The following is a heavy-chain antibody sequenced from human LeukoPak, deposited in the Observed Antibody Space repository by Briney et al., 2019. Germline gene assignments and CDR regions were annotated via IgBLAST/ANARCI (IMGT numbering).Heavy chain of an antibody. CDR1: GYTFTSYA. CDR3: ARDQRYFDWLPLAY. CDR2: INTNTGNP. Sequence: ASVKVSCKASGYTFTSYAMNRVRQAPGQGLEWMGWINTNTGNPTYAQGFTGRFVFSLDTSVSTAYLQISSLKAEDTAVYYCARDQRYFDWLPLAYWGQGTLVTVSS. D-gene: IGHD3-9*01. J-gene: IGHJ4*02. V-gene: IGHV7-4-1*02.